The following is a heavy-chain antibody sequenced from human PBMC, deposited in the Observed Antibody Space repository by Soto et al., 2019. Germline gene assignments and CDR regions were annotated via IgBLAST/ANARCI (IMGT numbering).Heavy chain of an antibody. D-gene: IGHD4-17*01. V-gene: IGHV3-11*01. CDR1: GFTFSDYY. CDR3: ASIDYGDSDAFDI. CDR2: ISSSGSTI. J-gene: IGHJ3*02. Sequence: GGSLRLSCAASGFTFSDYYMSWIRQAPGKGLEWVSYISSSGSTIYYADSVKGRFTISRDNAKNSLYLQMNSLRAEDTAVYYCASIDYGDSDAFDIWGQGTMVTVSS.